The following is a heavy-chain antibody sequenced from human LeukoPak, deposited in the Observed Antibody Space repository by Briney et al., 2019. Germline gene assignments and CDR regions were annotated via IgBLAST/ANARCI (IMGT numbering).Heavy chain of an antibody. CDR2: IDNDGNGI. J-gene: IGHJ6*03. CDR1: GFVFSGYW. CDR3: ATGGGWEPSSGVVTHIDV. V-gene: IGHV3-74*01. D-gene: IGHD3-3*01. Sequence: GGSLRLSCAASGFVFSGYWMHWVRQGPEKGLELGSRIDNDGNGIIYADSVKGRFTTSRDNAKNTLYLQMSSLRVEDTAVYYCATGGGWEPSSGVVTHIDVWGKGTTVTVSS.